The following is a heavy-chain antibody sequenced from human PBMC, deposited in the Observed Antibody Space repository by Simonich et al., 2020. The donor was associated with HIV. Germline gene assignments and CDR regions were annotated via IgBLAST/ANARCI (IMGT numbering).Heavy chain of an antibody. CDR1: GGSISSSSYY. V-gene: IGHV4-39*01. CDR3: ADMPYYYYYMDV. CDR2: IYYSGST. D-gene: IGHD2-2*01. J-gene: IGHJ6*03. Sequence: QLQLQESGPGLVKPSETLSLTCTVSGGSISSSSYYWGWIRQPPGKGLEWIGSIYYSGSTYYNPSLKSRVTISVDTSKNQFSLKLSSVTAADTAVYYCADMPYYYYYMDVWGKGTTVTVSS.